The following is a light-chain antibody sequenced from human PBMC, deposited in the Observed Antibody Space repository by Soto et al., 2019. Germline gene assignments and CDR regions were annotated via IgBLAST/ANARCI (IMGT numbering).Light chain of an antibody. CDR1: SSDVGSYNL. J-gene: IGLJ1*01. Sequence: QSALTQPASVSGSPGQSITISCTGTSSDVGSYNLVSWYQQDPGKAPKLMIYEGSKRPSGVSNRFSGSKSGTTASLTISGLQAEDEADYYCCSYARGSTYVFGTGTKLTVL. CDR3: CSYARGSTYV. V-gene: IGLV2-23*01. CDR2: EGS.